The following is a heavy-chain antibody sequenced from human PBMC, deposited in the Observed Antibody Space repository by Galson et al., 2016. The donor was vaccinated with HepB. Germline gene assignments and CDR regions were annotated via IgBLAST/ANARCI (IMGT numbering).Heavy chain of an antibody. CDR1: GFTFRSYW. CDR2: INNDGSDT. Sequence: SLRLSCAASGFTFRSYWMHWVRQAPGKGLVWVSLINNDGSDTSYADSVKGRFTISRDNAKNTLYLQMNSLRSEDTAIYYCARVWAYCGGDCFSSGLSPWGQGTLVTVSS. V-gene: IGHV3-74*01. J-gene: IGHJ5*02. D-gene: IGHD2-21*02. CDR3: ARVWAYCGGDCFSSGLSP.